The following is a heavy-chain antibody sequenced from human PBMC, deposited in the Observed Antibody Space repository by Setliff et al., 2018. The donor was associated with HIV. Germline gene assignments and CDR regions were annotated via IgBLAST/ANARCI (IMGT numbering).Heavy chain of an antibody. J-gene: IGHJ4*02. CDR1: GYTFTSYY. CDR2: INPSGGST. D-gene: IGHD3-22*01. Sequence: GASVKVSCKASGYTFTSYYMHWVRQAPGQGLEWMGIINPSGGSTTYAQKFQGRVTMTRDTSTSTAYMELRSLRSDDTAVYYCARVPARDYYDSSGYYDYWGQGTLVTVSS. CDR3: ARVPARDYYDSSGYYDY. V-gene: IGHV1-46*01.